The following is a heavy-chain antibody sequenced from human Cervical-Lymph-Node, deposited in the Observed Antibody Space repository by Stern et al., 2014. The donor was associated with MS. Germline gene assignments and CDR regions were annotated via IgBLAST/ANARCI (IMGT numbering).Heavy chain of an antibody. CDR3: ARCLLGSENAFDI. J-gene: IGHJ3*02. V-gene: IGHV1-18*01. D-gene: IGHD2-15*01. CDR2: SSAYKCNT. Sequence: QVQLVQSGAEVKKPGASVKVSCKASGYTFTSYGISWVRQAPGQGLERMGGSSAYKCNTNYAQKLQGRFTMTTDTSTSTAYMELRSLRSDDTAVYYCARCLLGSENAFDIWGQGTMVTVSS. CDR1: GYTFTSYG.